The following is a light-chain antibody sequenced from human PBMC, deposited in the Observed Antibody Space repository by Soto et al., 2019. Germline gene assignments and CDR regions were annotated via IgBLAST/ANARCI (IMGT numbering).Light chain of an antibody. V-gene: IGLV2-23*01. CDR1: NSDVGTYEL. CDR2: EGS. Sequence: QSALTQPASVSGSPGQSITISCPGTNSDVGTYELVSWYQQHPGRAPKLMIYEGSKRPSGVSNRFSGSKSGDTASLTISGLQAEDEANYYCCSYAASSALWVFGGGTQVTVL. J-gene: IGLJ3*02. CDR3: CSYAASSALWV.